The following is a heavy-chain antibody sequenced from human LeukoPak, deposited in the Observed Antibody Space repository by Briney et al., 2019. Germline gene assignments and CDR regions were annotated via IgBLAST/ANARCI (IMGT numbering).Heavy chain of an antibody. CDR1: GFTFSSYA. V-gene: IGHV3-30*04. Sequence: PGGSLRLSCAASGFTFSSYAMHWVRQAPGKGLEWVAVISYAGSSKDYADSEKGRFTISRDDSKNTLYLQMNSLRAEDTAVYYCARDQWQWLGHFDYWGQGTLVTVSS. D-gene: IGHD6-19*01. CDR3: ARDQWQWLGHFDY. CDR2: ISYAGSSK. J-gene: IGHJ4*02.